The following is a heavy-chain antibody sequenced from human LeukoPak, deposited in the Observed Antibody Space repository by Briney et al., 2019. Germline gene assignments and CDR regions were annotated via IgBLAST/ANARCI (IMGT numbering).Heavy chain of an antibody. CDR3: ARLGCSSTSCYFLHAFDI. V-gene: IGHV1-46*01. CDR2: INPSGGST. CDR1: GYTFTSYY. D-gene: IGHD2-2*01. Sequence: ASVKVSCKASGYTFTSYYMHWVRQAPGQGLEWMGIINPSGGSTSYAQKFQGRVTMTRDTSTSTAYMELSSLRSEDTAVYYCARLGCSSTSCYFLHAFDIWGQGTMVTVSS. J-gene: IGHJ3*02.